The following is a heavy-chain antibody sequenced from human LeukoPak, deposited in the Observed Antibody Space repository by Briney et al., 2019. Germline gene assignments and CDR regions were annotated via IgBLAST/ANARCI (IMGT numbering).Heavy chain of an antibody. Sequence: QSGGSLRLSCAASGFTFSTYAMSWVRQAPGKGLEWVSAISGGGGSTYYADSVKGRFTISRGNSKNTLYLQMNSLRAEDTAIYYCAKDYGSSSTNWFDPWGQGTLVTVSS. D-gene: IGHD6-6*01. V-gene: IGHV3-23*01. CDR2: ISGGGGST. J-gene: IGHJ5*02. CDR3: AKDYGSSSTNWFDP. CDR1: GFTFSTYA.